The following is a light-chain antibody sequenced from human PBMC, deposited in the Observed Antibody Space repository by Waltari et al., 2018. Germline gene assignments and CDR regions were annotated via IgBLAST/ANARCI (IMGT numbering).Light chain of an antibody. CDR1: SSDVGGYNY. V-gene: IGLV2-8*01. CDR3: SSYAGSNNLGV. J-gene: IGLJ2*01. CDR2: EVS. Sequence: QSALTQPPSASGSPGQSVTISCTGTSSDVGGYNYVSWYQQHPGKFPKLMIYEVSKRPSGVPDRFSGSKSGNTASLTVSGLQAEDEADYYCSSYAGSNNLGVFGGGTKLTVL.